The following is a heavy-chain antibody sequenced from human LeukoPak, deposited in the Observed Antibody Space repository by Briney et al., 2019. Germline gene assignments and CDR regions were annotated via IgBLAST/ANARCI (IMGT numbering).Heavy chain of an antibody. Sequence: PGGSLRLSCTASGFTFSGHWIHWVRQPPGMGLVWVSRINERGTDSMYAESVKGRFTISRDNAKNTVYLQMNSLRAEDTAVYYCVRDETLWTLDWWGQRTLVSVSS. J-gene: IGHJ4*02. CDR2: INERGTDS. CDR1: GFTFSGHW. CDR3: VRDETLWTLDW. V-gene: IGHV3-74*03. D-gene: IGHD1-1*01.